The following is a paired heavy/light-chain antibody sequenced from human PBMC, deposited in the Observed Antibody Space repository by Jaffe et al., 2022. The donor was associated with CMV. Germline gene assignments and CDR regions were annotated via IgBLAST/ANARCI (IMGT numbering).Light chain of an antibody. J-gene: IGKJ1*01. Sequence: EIVMTQSPAALSVSPGEGATLSCRASQGISNNLAWYQQKYGQAPRLLIYGASTRATGIPDRFSGSGSGTEFALTISSLQSEDFAIYYCQQYNNWPRVTFGHGTKVEIK. CDR3: QQYNNWPRVT. CDR1: QGISNN. CDR2: GAS. V-gene: IGKV3-15*01.
Heavy chain of an antibody. D-gene: IGHD2-2*01. V-gene: IGHV3-23*01. J-gene: IGHJ4*02. CDR3: AKDSATASWPFNTPPDN. Sequence: EVQLLESGGGLVQPGGSLRLSCAASGFTFSNYAMTWVRQAPGKGLEWVSTISGDSSTTYYADSVKGRFAISRDNSKNTLYLQINSLRSEDAAVYYCAKDSATASWPFNTPPDNWGRGTLVTVSS. CDR1: GFTFSNYA. CDR2: ISGDSSTT.